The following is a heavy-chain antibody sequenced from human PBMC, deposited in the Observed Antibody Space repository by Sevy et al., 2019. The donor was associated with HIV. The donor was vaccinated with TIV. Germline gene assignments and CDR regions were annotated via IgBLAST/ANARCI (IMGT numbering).Heavy chain of an antibody. D-gene: IGHD3-22*01. CDR2: ISSSGSTI. Sequence: GGSLRLSCAASGFTFSDYYMSWIRQAPGKGLEWVSYISSSGSTIYYADSVKGRFTISRDNAKNSLYLQMNSLRAEDTAVYYCARGSYYDDSSGPRGGYWGQGTLVTVSS. V-gene: IGHV3-11*01. CDR1: GFTFSDYY. J-gene: IGHJ4*02. CDR3: ARGSYYDDSSGPRGGY.